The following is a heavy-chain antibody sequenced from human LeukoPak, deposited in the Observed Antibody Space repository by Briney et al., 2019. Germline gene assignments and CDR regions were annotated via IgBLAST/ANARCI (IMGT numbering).Heavy chain of an antibody. D-gene: IGHD3-10*01. CDR1: GFTVSSNH. Sequence: PGGSLRLSCAASGFTVSSNHMSWVRQAPGKGLEWVSVIYSGGSTYYADYVKGRFTISRDNSKNTLYLQMNTLRAEDTAVYYCARDSGFGEFNNYWGQGTLVTVSS. CDR3: ARDSGFGEFNNY. CDR2: IYSGGST. V-gene: IGHV3-66*01. J-gene: IGHJ4*02.